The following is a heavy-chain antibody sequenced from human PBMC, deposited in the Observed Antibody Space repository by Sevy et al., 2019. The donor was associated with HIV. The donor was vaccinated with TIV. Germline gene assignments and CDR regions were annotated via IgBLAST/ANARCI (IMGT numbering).Heavy chain of an antibody. CDR2: IKADGSDK. CDR1: GFTFSANW. D-gene: IGHD3-16*01. Sequence: GGSLRLSCAASGFTFSANWMNWVRQAPGKGLEWVANIKADGSDKHYVDSVEGRFTISRDNAKNLLFLQMNSLRVEDTAVYYCAQETFGRLESWGQGTLVTVS. J-gene: IGHJ4*02. CDR3: AQETFGRLES. V-gene: IGHV3-7*01.